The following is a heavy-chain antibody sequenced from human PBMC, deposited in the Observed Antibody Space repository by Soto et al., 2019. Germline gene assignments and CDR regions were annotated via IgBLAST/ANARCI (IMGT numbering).Heavy chain of an antibody. D-gene: IGHD2-8*02. J-gene: IGHJ4*02. Sequence: PSETLSLTCGGYGGSFSGYYWTWIRQPPGTGLEWIGEINHSGSTNYNPSLKSRVTISVDTSKNQFSLKLTSVTAADTAVYYCARDKITGLFDYCGQGTLVTVSS. CDR1: GGSFSGYY. CDR3: ARDKITGLFDY. CDR2: INHSGST. V-gene: IGHV4-34*01.